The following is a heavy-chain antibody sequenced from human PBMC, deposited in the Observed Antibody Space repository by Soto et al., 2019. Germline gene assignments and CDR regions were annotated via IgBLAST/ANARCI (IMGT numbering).Heavy chain of an antibody. V-gene: IGHV3-30*18. Sequence: PGGSLRLSCAASGFTFSNFVMHWVRQAPGKGLEWVAVISYDGSNQYYADSVKGRFTISRDNSKNTLYLQMNSLRVEDTAVYCCAKDQLSGSGSYYSWFDPWGQGSLVTVSS. CDR2: ISYDGSNQ. D-gene: IGHD3-10*01. J-gene: IGHJ5*02. CDR1: GFTFSNFV. CDR3: AKDQLSGSGSYYSWFDP.